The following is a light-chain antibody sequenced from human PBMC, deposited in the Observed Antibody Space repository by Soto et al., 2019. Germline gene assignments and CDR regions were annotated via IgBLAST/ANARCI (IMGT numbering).Light chain of an antibody. CDR3: SSYTSSSPLVV. V-gene: IGLV2-14*01. J-gene: IGLJ2*01. CDR2: DVS. CDR1: SSDVGGYNY. Sequence: QSALTQPASVSGSPGQSITISCTGTSSDVGGYNYVSWYQQHPGKAPKLMIYDVSNRHSGVSNRFSGSKSGNTATLTISGLQAEDEADYYCSSYTSSSPLVVFGGGTKLTVL.